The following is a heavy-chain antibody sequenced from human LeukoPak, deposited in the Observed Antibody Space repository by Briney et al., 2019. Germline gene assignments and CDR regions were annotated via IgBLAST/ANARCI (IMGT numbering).Heavy chain of an antibody. Sequence: SETLSLTCTVSGGSISSYYWSWIRQPPGKGLEWIGYIYYSGSTNYNPSLKSRVTISVDTSKNQFSLKLSSVTAADTAVYYCXSXXXXXPGXXXAFDIWXQGTMVTV. J-gene: IGHJ3*02. V-gene: IGHV4-59*01. CDR2: IYYSGST. CDR3: XSXXXXXPGXXXAFDI. CDR1: GGSISSYY.